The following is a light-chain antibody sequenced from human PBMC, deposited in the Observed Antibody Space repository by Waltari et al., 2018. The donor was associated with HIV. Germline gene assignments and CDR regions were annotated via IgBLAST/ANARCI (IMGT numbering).Light chain of an antibody. Sequence: DIVLTQSPDSLAVSLGERDTINRKASQSVLYNSNSKNYLSWYQQRPGQPPKLLIYWASTRESGVPDRFSGSASGTEFTLTISSLQSEDVAVYYCLQYYTTPCAFGQGTKVEIK. CDR1: QSVLYNSNSKNY. J-gene: IGKJ1*01. V-gene: IGKV4-1*01. CDR3: LQYYTTPCA. CDR2: WAS.